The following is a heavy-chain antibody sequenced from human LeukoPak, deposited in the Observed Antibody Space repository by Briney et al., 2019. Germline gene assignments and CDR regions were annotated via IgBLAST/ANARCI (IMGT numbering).Heavy chain of an antibody. Sequence: ASVKVSCKASNYTFTNFVLSRVRQAPGQGLEWVGWINAGNGNTKYSQKFQGRVTITRDTSASTAYMELRSLRSDDTAVYYCARAVLAALPGGDGPWFPDYWGQGTLVTVSS. CDR1: NYTFTNFV. CDR3: ARAVLAALPGGDGPWFPDY. J-gene: IGHJ4*02. D-gene: IGHD6-6*01. V-gene: IGHV1-18*01. CDR2: INAGNGNT.